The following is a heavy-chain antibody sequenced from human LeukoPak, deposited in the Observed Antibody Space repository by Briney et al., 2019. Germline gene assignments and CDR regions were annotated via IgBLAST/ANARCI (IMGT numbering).Heavy chain of an antibody. CDR1: GFTVSSNY. D-gene: IGHD3-22*01. V-gene: IGHV3-53*01. CDR3: ARGLEYYYDSSGYYYPWVYYYGMDV. Sequence: GGSLRLSCAASGFTVSSNYMSWVRQAPGKGLEWVSVIYSGDSTYYADSVKGRFTISRDNSKNTLYLQMNSLRAEDTAVYYCARGLEYYYDSSGYYYPWVYYYGMDVWGQGTTVTVSS. J-gene: IGHJ6*02. CDR2: IYSGDST.